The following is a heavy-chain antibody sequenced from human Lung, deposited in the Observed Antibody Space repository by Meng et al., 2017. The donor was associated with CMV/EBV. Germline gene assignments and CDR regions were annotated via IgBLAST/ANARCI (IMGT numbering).Heavy chain of an antibody. J-gene: IGHJ4*02. CDR1: GFTFSSYG. CDR2: IRYDGSNK. V-gene: IGHV3-30*02. Sequence: GESLKISCAASGFTFSSYGMHWVRQAPGKGLEWVAFIRYDGSNKYYADSVKGRFTISRDNSKNTLYLQMNSLRAEDTAVYYCAKAVYGSSSEGYWGQGTLVTVPS. D-gene: IGHD6-13*01. CDR3: AKAVYGSSSEGY.